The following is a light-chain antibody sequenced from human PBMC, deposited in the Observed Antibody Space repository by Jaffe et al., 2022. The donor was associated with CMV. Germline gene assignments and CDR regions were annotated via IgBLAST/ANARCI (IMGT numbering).Light chain of an antibody. CDR2: KAS. CDR3: QQCHTYPWT. Sequence: DIQMTQSPSTLSASVGDRVTITCRAGRAVSGWLAWYQQKPGKAPNLLIYKASILQSGVPSRFSGGGSGTDFTLTITNLQPDDFATYYCQQCHTYPWTFGQGTRVEI. CDR1: RAVSGW. V-gene: IGKV1-5*03. J-gene: IGKJ1*01.